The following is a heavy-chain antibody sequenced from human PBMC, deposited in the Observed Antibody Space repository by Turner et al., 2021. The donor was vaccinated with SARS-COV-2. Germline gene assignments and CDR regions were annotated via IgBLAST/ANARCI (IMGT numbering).Heavy chain of an antibody. CDR2: INPYSGGT. D-gene: IGHD6-13*01. CDR1: GYTFTGYY. V-gene: IGHV1-2*02. Sequence: QVQLVQSGAEVKKPGASVKVSCKASGYTFTGYYMHWVRQAPGQGLEWMGWINPYSGGTNYAQKFQGRVTMTRDTSISTAYMELSRLRSDDTAVYYCARVGSSWSDGLDCFDPWGQGTLVTVSS. CDR3: ARVGSSWSDGLDCFDP. J-gene: IGHJ5*02.